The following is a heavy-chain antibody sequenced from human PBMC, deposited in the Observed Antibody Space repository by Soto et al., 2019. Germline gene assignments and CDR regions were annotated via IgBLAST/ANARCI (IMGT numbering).Heavy chain of an antibody. CDR3: ARSLGELERADD. CDR2: IYYSGST. Sequence: SETLSLTCTVSGGSISSSSYYWGWIRQPPGKGLEWIGSIYYSGSTYYNPSLKSRVTISVDTSKNQFSLKLSSVTAADTAVYYCARSLGELERADDWGQGTLVTVSS. D-gene: IGHD1-1*01. CDR1: GGSISSSSYY. J-gene: IGHJ4*02. V-gene: IGHV4-39*01.